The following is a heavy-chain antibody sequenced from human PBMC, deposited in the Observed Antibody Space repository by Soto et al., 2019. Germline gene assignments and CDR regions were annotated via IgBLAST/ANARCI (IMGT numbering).Heavy chain of an antibody. Sequence: QVQLVQSGAEVKKPGSSVKVSCKASGGTFNTYNINWVRQAPGQGLEWMGGILPIFGTTNYAQRFQGRVTLTADDSTSTAYMELSSLRYEDTAVYYCARDETGDSYYYYYDMDVWGQGTTVTVTS. D-gene: IGHD7-27*01. CDR3: ARDETGDSYYYYYDMDV. V-gene: IGHV1-69*01. CDR2: ILPIFGTT. J-gene: IGHJ6*02. CDR1: GGTFNTYN.